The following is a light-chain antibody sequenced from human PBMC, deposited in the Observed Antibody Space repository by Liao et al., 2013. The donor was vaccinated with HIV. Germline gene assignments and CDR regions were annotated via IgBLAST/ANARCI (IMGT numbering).Light chain of an antibody. CDR2: NDL. V-gene: IGLV3-21*04. CDR1: NIGSKS. Sequence: SYVVTQPPSVSVAPGKAARIPCGGNNIGSKSVHWYQQKPGQAPTVVIYNDLYRPSGIPERISGSNSGNTATLTISRVEVGDEADYYCQVWDSTSDETVFGTGTKVTVL. CDR3: QVWDSTSDETV. J-gene: IGLJ1*01.